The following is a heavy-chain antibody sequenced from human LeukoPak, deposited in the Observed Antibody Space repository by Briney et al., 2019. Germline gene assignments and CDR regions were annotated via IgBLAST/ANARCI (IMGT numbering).Heavy chain of an antibody. J-gene: IGHJ4*02. Sequence: PSETLSLTCTVSSGSMTSYYWSWIRQPPGKGLEWIGNIYHSGGTNYNPFLKSRVTISVDTSKNQFSLKVTSVTAADTAVYYCARPSIAAAASHFDYWGQGTLVTVSS. CDR1: SGSMTSYY. V-gene: IGHV4-59*01. CDR3: ARPSIAAAASHFDY. CDR2: IYHSGGT. D-gene: IGHD6-13*01.